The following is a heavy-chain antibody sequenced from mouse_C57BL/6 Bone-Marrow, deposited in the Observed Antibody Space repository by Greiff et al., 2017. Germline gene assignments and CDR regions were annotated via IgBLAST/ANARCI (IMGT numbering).Heavy chain of an antibody. CDR2: IYPRDGST. CDR3: ARLEFDGSSGDWYLDV. Sequence: QVHVKQSGPELVKPGASVKLSCKASGYTFTSYDINWVKQRPGQGLEWIGWIYPRDGSTKYNEKFKGKATLTVDTSSSTAYMELHSLTSEDSAVYFCARLEFDGSSGDWYLDVWGTGTTVTVSS. J-gene: IGHJ1*03. V-gene: IGHV1-85*01. D-gene: IGHD1-1*01. CDR1: GYTFTSYD.